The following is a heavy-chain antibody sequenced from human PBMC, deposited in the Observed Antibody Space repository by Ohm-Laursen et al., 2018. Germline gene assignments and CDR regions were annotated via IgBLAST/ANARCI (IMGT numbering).Heavy chain of an antibody. D-gene: IGHD1-26*01. CDR2: ISGSGGST. CDR1: GFTFSSYA. CDR3: GRLPWELHHNESFQH. V-gene: IGHV3-23*01. J-gene: IGHJ1*01. Sequence: SLRLSCTASGFTFSSYAMSRVRQAPGKGLEWVSAISGSGGSTYYADSVKGRFTISRDNSKNTLYLQMNSLRAEYTAVYYCGRLPWELHHNESFQHWGQGTLVIVSS.